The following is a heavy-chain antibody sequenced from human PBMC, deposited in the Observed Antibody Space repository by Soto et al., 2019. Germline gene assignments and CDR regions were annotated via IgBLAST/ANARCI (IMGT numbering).Heavy chain of an antibody. CDR2: IYHSGST. J-gene: IGHJ4*02. D-gene: IGHD5-12*01. V-gene: IGHV4-4*02. Sequence: QVQLQESGPGLVKPSGTLSLTCAVSSGSISSSNWWSWVRQPPGKGLEWIGEIYHSGSTNYNPSLKSRVTRSVAKSKNQFSLKLSSVTAADTAVYYCARWDGYDTSYFDYWGQVTLVTVSS. CDR3: ARWDGYDTSYFDY. CDR1: SGSISSSNW.